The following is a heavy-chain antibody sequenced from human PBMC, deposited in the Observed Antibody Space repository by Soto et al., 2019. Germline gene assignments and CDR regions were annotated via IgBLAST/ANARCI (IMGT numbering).Heavy chain of an antibody. CDR1: GFTFSSYA. V-gene: IGHV3-30*04. J-gene: IGHJ4*02. D-gene: IGHD1-1*01. CDR2: IAYDGRNK. CDR3: ARELERVFDY. Sequence: QVQLVESGGGVVQPGRSLRLSCAASGFTFSSYAMHWVRQAPGKGLEWVAVIAYDGRNKYYADSVKGRFTISRDNSKNTLYLQMNSLRIEDTAVYYCARELERVFDYWGKGTLFTVSS.